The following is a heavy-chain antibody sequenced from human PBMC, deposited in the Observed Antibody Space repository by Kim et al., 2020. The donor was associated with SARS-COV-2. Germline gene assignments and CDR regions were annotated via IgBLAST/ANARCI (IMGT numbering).Heavy chain of an antibody. Sequence: ASVKVSCKVSGYALSELSMHWVRQAPGKGLEWMGGFDPEDGETLVAQKFQVRVTMTEDTSTDTAYMELSSLRSEDTAVYFCATGYRGVAADIFYFDYWGQGSLGTVSS. V-gene: IGHV1-24*01. CDR3: ATGYRGVAADIFYFDY. J-gene: IGHJ4*02. CDR2: FDPEDGET. D-gene: IGHD6-13*01. CDR1: GYALSELS.